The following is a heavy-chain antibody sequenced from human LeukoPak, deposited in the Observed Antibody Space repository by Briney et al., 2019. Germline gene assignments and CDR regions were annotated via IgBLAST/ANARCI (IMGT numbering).Heavy chain of an antibody. D-gene: IGHD6-13*01. V-gene: IGHV3-74*01. CDR2: INSDGSST. Sequence: GGSLRLSCAASGFPVSSLWMHWVRQAPGKGLVWVSRINSDGSSTSYADSVKGRFTISKDNAKNTLYLQMNSLRAEDTVVYFCARGSGGYSDSWHDYWGQGTLVTVSS. CDR3: ARGSGGYSDSWHDY. J-gene: IGHJ4*02. CDR1: GFPVSSLW.